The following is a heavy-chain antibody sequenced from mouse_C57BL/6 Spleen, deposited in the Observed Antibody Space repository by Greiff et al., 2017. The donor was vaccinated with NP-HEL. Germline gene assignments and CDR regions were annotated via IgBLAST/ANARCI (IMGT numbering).Heavy chain of an antibody. Sequence: EVQLQESGPGMVKPSQSLSLTCTVTGYSITSGYDWHWIRHFPGNKLEWMGYISYSGSTNYNPSLKSRISITHDTSKNHFFLKLNSVTTEDTATYYCARGDDYDDAMDYWGQGTSVTVSS. CDR3: ARGDDYDDAMDY. V-gene: IGHV3-1*01. CDR1: GYSITSGYD. D-gene: IGHD2-4*01. CDR2: ISYSGST. J-gene: IGHJ4*01.